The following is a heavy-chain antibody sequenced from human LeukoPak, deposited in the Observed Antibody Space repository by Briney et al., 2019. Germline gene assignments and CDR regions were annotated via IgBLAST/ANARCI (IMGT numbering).Heavy chain of an antibody. V-gene: IGHV3-53*01. J-gene: IGHJ4*02. CDR3: ARVRYDSSGYHLDY. D-gene: IGHD3-22*01. CDR1: GFTVSSNY. Sequence: GGSLRLSCAAAGFTVSSNYMSWVRPARGKGLEWVSVIYSGGSTYYADSVKGRFTISRDNSKNTLYLQMNSLRAEDTAVYYCARVRYDSSGYHLDYWGQGTLVTVSS. CDR2: IYSGGST.